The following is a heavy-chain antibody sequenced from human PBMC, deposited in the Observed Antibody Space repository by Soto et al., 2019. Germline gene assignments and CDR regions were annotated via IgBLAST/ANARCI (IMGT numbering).Heavy chain of an antibody. V-gene: IGHV3-30-3*01. CDR1: GFTVSYHA. CDR3: ARGTTTSAFSVMDV. CDR2: ISYDGDNK. J-gene: IGHJ6*02. D-gene: IGHD1-1*01. Sequence: ESGGGVVQPGRSLRLSCAASGFTVSYHALNWVRQAPGKGLEWVAVISYDGDNKYIAEAVKGRLTISRVNPKNTVSLQMNSRRTEDTAMYLCARGTTTSAFSVMDVWGQGTTVTVSS.